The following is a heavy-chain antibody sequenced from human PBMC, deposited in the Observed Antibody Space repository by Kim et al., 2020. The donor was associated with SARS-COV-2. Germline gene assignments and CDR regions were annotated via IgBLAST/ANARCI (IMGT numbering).Heavy chain of an antibody. Sequence: SETLSLTCTVSGASISSSSYYWGWIRQPPGKGLEWIGSMYYSGSTYYNPSLKSRVTISADTSKNQFSLKLSSVTAADTAVYYCARLYYGSGRPYYYYGMGVWGQGTTVTVSS. D-gene: IGHD3-10*01. CDR2: MYYSGST. V-gene: IGHV4-39*01. CDR1: GASISSSSYY. J-gene: IGHJ6*02. CDR3: ARLYYGSGRPYYYYGMGV.